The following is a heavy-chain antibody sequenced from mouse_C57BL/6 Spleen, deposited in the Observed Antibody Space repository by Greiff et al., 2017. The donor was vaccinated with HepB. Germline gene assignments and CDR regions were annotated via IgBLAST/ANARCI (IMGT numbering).Heavy chain of an antibody. CDR1: GYSITSGYY. J-gene: IGHJ2*01. D-gene: IGHD2-12*01. Sequence: EVKLQESGPGLVKPSQSLSLTCSVTGYSITSGYYWNWIRQFPGNKLEWMGYISYDGSNNYNPSLKNRISITRDTSKNQFFLKLNSVTTEDTATYYCASRDPYDGFFDYWGQGTTLTVSS. CDR3: ASRDPYDGFFDY. CDR2: ISYDGSN. V-gene: IGHV3-6*01.